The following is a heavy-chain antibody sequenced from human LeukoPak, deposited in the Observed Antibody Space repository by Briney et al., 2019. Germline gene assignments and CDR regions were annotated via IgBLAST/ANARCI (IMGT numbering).Heavy chain of an antibody. CDR3: ARNHNPPYYYYMDV. CDR2: ISAYNGNT. CDR1: GYTFTSYG. V-gene: IGHV1-18*01. Sequence: ASVKVSCKASGYTFTSYGISWVRQAPGQGLEWMGWISAYNGNTNYAQKFRGRVTMTRDTSISTAYMELSRLRSDDTAVYYRARNHNPPYYYYMDVWGKGTTVTVSS. D-gene: IGHD1-14*01. J-gene: IGHJ6*03.